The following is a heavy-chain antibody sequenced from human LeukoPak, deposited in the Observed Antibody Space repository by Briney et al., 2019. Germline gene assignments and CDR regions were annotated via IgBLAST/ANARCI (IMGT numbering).Heavy chain of an antibody. D-gene: IGHD6-19*01. CDR2: IGNNGDTT. V-gene: IGHV3-64*01. CDR3: ARDLTNGWHYFDY. Sequence: GGSLRLSCAASGFIFSSYAMHWVRQAPGKGLEYVSAIGNNGDTTYYANSVKGRFTISRDNSKNTLYLEMGSLRAEDMAVYYCARDLTNGWHYFDYWGQGTLVTVSS. J-gene: IGHJ4*02. CDR1: GFIFSSYA.